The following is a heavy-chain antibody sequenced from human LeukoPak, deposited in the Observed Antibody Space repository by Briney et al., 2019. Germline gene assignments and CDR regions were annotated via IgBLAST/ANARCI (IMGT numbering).Heavy chain of an antibody. CDR1: GLAFSTHW. Sequence: YPGGSLRLSCAASGLAFSTHWMTWVRQAPGKGLEWLANIGGDGGKKFYVDSVKGRFTISRDNADNSLYLQMNSLRVEDTAVYYCARDRGWRLLDYWGQGTLVTVSS. V-gene: IGHV3-7*01. D-gene: IGHD6-25*01. CDR2: IGGDGGKK. J-gene: IGHJ4*02. CDR3: ARDRGWRLLDY.